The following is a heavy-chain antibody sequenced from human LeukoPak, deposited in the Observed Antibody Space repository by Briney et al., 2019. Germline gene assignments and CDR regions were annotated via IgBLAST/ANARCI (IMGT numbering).Heavy chain of an antibody. CDR1: GFTFSDYW. J-gene: IGHJ3*01. D-gene: IGHD5-24*01. V-gene: IGHV3-74*01. Sequence: PGGSLRLSCAASGFTFSDYWMHWVRQAPGKGLVWVSRIKTDGRDTNYADSVKGRFTISRDTSMDTLFLQMNSLRPEDTAVYYCARGVNYAFDLWGQGTMVTVSS. CDR2: IKTDGRDT. CDR3: ARGVNYAFDL.